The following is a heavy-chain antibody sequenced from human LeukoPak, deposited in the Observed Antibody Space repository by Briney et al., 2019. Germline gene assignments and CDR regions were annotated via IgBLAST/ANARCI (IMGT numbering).Heavy chain of an antibody. V-gene: IGHV3-30*04. J-gene: IGHJ4*02. CDR2: ISFNGADK. CDR3: ATGDYYNGHTYYFYFGY. D-gene: IGHD3-10*01. Sequence: PGGSLRLSCTDSGFSFSSYVMHWVRQAPGKGLGWVAGISFNGADKYYADSVKGRFTISRDNSKNTLHLQMNSLRAEDTAVYYCATGDYYNGHTYYFYFGYWGQGTLVTVSS. CDR1: GFSFSSYV.